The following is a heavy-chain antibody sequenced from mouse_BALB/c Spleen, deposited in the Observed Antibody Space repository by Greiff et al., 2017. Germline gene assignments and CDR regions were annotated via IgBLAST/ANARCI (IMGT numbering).Heavy chain of an antibody. CDR2: ISNLAYSI. CDR3: ARGPNYYGSSYRKDYFDY. CDR1: GFTFSDYG. D-gene: IGHD1-1*01. V-gene: IGHV5-15*02. J-gene: IGHJ2*01. Sequence: DVKLVESGGGLVQPGGSRKLSCAASGFTFSDYGMAWVRQAPGKGPEWVAFISNLAYSIYYADTVTGRFTISRENAKNTLYLEMSSLRSEDTAMYYCARGPNYYGSSYRKDYFDYWGQGTTLTVSS.